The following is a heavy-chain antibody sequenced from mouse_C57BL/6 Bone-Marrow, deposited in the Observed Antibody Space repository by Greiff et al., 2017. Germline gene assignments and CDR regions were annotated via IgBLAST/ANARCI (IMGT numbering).Heavy chain of an antibody. Sequence: QVQLQQPGAELVKPGASVKVSCKASGYTFTSYWMHWVKQRPGQGLEWIGRIHPSASDTNYNQKFKGKATLTVDKSSSTAYMQLSSLTSEDSAVYYCAILWLRDYYAMDYWGQGTSVTVSS. D-gene: IGHD2-2*01. V-gene: IGHV1-74*01. CDR1: GYTFTSYW. J-gene: IGHJ4*01. CDR3: AILWLRDYYAMDY. CDR2: IHPSASDT.